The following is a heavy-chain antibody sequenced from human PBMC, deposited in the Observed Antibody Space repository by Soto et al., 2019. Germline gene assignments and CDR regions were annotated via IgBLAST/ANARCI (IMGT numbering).Heavy chain of an antibody. V-gene: IGHV3-23*01. Sequence: EVQLLESGGGLVQPGGSLRLSCAASGFTFSSYAMSWVRQAPGKGLEWVSAISGSGGSTYYADSVKGRFTISRDNSKNKMYLQMNSLRAEDTAVYYCAKDHLLITVTIDYWGQGTLVTVSS. CDR1: GFTFSSYA. J-gene: IGHJ4*02. CDR3: AKDHLLITVTIDY. CDR2: ISGSGGST. D-gene: IGHD4-17*01.